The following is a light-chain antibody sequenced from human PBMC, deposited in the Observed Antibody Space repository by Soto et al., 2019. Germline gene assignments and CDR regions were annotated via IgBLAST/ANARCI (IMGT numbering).Light chain of an antibody. CDR3: QQYKDSPRT. J-gene: IGKJ1*01. Sequence: EIVLTQSPGTLSLSPGEKVTLSCRASQSVRTYLAWYQQKPGQPPTLLIYGASTRLSGIPDRFSGDGSGTDFTLTISRLDPDDFAVYYCQQYKDSPRTFGQGTKVEI. V-gene: IGKV3-20*01. CDR1: QSVRTY. CDR2: GAS.